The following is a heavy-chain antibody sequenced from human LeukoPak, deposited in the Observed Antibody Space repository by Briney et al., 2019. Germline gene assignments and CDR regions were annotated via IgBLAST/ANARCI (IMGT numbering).Heavy chain of an antibody. V-gene: IGHV3-48*04. CDR1: GFAVSSNH. Sequence: GGSLRLSCAASGFAVSSNHMNWVRQAPGKGLEWVSYISSSSSTIYYADSVKGRFTISRDNAKNSLYLQMNSLRAEDTAVYYCARPVLGYCSGGSCYSGGFDYWGQGTLVTVSS. D-gene: IGHD2-15*01. CDR3: ARPVLGYCSGGSCYSGGFDY. J-gene: IGHJ4*02. CDR2: ISSSSSTI.